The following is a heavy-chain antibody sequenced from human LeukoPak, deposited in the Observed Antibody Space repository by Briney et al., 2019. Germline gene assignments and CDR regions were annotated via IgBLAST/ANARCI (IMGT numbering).Heavy chain of an antibody. J-gene: IGHJ3*02. V-gene: IGHV1-18*01. CDR1: GYTFTTYG. Sequence: ASVKVSCKASGYTFTTYGTSWVRQAPGQGLEWMGWISAYNGNTNYAQKLQGRVTMTTDTSTSTAYMELRSLRSDDTAVYYCARGRDMVRGVIDDAFDSWGQGTMGTVS. CDR2: ISAYNGNT. CDR3: ARGRDMVRGVIDDAFDS. D-gene: IGHD3-10*01.